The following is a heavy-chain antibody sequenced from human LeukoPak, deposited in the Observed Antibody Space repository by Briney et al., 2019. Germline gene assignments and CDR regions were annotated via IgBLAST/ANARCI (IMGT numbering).Heavy chain of an antibody. CDR2: IAYDGNKK. CDR3: AKDVTYGDKAEYIDY. Sequence: GGSLILSCAASGLPFSVYGIHWVRQAAGKGLEWVALIAYDGNKKHYANSVKGRFTISRDNSKNTVYLQMNSLKFEDTAIYYCAKDVTYGDKAEYIDYWGQGTLVTVSS. D-gene: IGHD2-8*01. V-gene: IGHV3-30*18. J-gene: IGHJ4*02. CDR1: GLPFSVYG.